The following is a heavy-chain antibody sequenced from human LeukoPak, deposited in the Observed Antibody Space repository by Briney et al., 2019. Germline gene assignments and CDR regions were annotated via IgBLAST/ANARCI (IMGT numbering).Heavy chain of an antibody. V-gene: IGHV4-59*01. J-gene: IGHJ4*02. Sequence: SETLSLTCTVSGGSISSYYWSWIRQPPGKGLEWIGNIYYSGSTNYNPSLKSRVTISVDTSKNQFSLKLSSVTAADTAVYYCARAPSGYSSGWHFDYWGQGTLVTVSS. CDR2: IYYSGST. CDR1: GGSISSYY. CDR3: ARAPSGYSSGWHFDY. D-gene: IGHD6-19*01.